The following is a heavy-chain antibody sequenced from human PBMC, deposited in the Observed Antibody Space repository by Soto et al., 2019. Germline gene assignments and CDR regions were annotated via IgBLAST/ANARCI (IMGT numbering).Heavy chain of an antibody. D-gene: IGHD3-3*01. J-gene: IGHJ5*02. CDR2: IYSSGNT. CDR1: GGTISGYY. V-gene: IGHV4-4*07. CDR3: ARGQRFSDWFDP. Sequence: PSETLSLPCSASGGTISGYYWTWIRQPAGKGLEWIGRIYSSGNTKYNPSLQSRVTMSLDTSNNQFSLRLTSVTAADTAVYYCARGQRFSDWFDPWGQGTLVTV.